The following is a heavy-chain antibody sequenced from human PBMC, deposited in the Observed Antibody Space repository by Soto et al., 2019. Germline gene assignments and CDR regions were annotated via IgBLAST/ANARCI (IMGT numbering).Heavy chain of an antibody. J-gene: IGHJ4*02. CDR3: ARREYSSSSWKLYYCDY. V-gene: IGHV3-7*01. CDR1: GFTFSSYW. D-gene: IGHD6-6*01. CDR2: IKQDGSEK. Sequence: EVQLVESGGGLVQPGGSLRLSCAASGFTFSSYWMSWVRQAPGKGLEWVANIKQDGSEKYYVDSVKGRFTISRDNAKNSLYLQMNSLRAEDTAVYYCARREYSSSSWKLYYCDYWGQGTLVTVSS.